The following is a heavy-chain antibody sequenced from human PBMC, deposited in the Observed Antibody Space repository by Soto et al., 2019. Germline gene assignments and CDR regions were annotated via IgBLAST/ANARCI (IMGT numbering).Heavy chain of an antibody. V-gene: IGHV3-21*04. CDR2: ISSSSSYI. CDR3: AKERGVVPAANWFDP. Sequence: PGGSLRLSCAASGFTFSSYSMNWVRQAPGKGLEWVSSISSSSSYIYYADSVKDRFTISRDNAKNSLYLQMNSLRAEDTAVYYCAKERGVVPAANWFDPWGQGTLVTVSS. CDR1: GFTFSSYS. D-gene: IGHD2-2*01. J-gene: IGHJ5*02.